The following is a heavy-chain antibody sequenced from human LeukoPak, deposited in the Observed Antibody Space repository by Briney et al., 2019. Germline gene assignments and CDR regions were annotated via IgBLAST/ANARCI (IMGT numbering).Heavy chain of an antibody. V-gene: IGHV1-69*13. D-gene: IGHD3-9*01. CDR2: IIPIFGTA. CDR1: GGTFSSYA. CDR3: ARVAEALNYDILTGSMDV. J-gene: IGHJ6*02. Sequence: GASVKVSCKASGGTFSSYAISWVRQAPGQGLEWMGGIIPIFGTANYAQKFQGRVTITADESTSTAYMELRSLRSDDTAVYYCARVAEALNYDILTGSMDVWGQGTTVTVSS.